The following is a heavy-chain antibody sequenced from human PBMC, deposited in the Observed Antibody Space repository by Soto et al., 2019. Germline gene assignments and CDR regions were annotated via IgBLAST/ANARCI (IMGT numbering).Heavy chain of an antibody. Sequence: EVQLVEXXGXXXXXXGSLRLSCAGSGFTFTSYWMVWVRQAQGKGLVWVSHINSDGSRTWYADSVKGRFTISRDNAKNTMYLQINSLRVEATAVYYCARYYQPYHYGMDVWGQGAMVTVSS. CDR2: INSDGSRT. D-gene: IGHD2-8*01. J-gene: IGHJ6*02. V-gene: IGHV3-74*01. CDR1: GFTFTSYW. CDR3: ARYYQPYHYGMDV.